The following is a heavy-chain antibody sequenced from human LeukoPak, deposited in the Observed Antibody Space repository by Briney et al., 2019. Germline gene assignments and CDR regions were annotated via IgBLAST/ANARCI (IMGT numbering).Heavy chain of an antibody. CDR3: ARHRADSSGWYGHYYYYYMDV. V-gene: IGHV5-51*01. Sequence: GESLKISCKGSGYSFTSYWIGWVRQLPGKGLEWMGIIYPGDSDTRYSPSFQGQVTISADKSISTAYLQWSSLKASDTAMYYCARHRADSSGWYGHYYYYYMDVWGKGTTVTVSS. CDR1: GYSFTSYW. J-gene: IGHJ6*03. CDR2: IYPGDSDT. D-gene: IGHD6-19*01.